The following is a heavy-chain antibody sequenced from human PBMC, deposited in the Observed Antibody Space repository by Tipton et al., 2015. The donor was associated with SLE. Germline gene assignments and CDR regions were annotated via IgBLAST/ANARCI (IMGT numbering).Heavy chain of an antibody. CDR1: GGSISGHY. V-gene: IGHV4-59*11. CDR2: IYDSGST. Sequence: TLSLTCTVSGGSISGHYWSWIRQPPGKGLEWIGYIYDSGSTNYNPSLKSRVTISEDTSKRQFSLELSSVTAADTAVYYCARDSRITFFGGVRYFDLWGRGTRVTVPS. CDR3: ARDSRITFFGGVRYFDL. J-gene: IGHJ2*01. D-gene: IGHD3-3*01.